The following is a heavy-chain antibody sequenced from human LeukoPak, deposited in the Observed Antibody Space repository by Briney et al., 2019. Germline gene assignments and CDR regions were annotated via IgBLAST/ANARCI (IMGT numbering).Heavy chain of an antibody. J-gene: IGHJ6*02. CDR3: ARLLDYDSSFMDV. Sequence: GGSLRLSCAASGFTVSSNYMSWVRQAPGKGLEWVSVIYSGGSTYYANSVKGRFTISRDNSKNTLYLQMNSLRAEDTAVYYCARLLDYDSSFMDVWGQGTTVTVSS. CDR1: GFTVSSNY. CDR2: IYSGGST. V-gene: IGHV3-53*01. D-gene: IGHD3-22*01.